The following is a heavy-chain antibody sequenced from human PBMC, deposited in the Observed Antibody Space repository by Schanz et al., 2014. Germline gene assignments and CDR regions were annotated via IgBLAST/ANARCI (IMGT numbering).Heavy chain of an antibody. CDR3: VRDTDYHFDY. Sequence: VQLVESGGGVVQPGRSLRLSCATSGFTFSSYGMHWIRQAPGKGLEWVSYISGSATTIYYADSVKGRFTISRDNAKNSLYLQMNSLRAEDTAVYYCVRDTDYHFDYWGQGTLVTVSS. V-gene: IGHV3-48*04. CDR2: ISGSATTI. CDR1: GFTFSSYG. J-gene: IGHJ4*02. D-gene: IGHD4-17*01.